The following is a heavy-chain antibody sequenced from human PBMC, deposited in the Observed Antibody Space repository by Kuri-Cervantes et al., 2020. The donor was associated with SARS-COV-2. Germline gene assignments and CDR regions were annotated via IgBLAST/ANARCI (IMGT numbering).Heavy chain of an antibody. J-gene: IGHJ4*02. Sequence: ASVKVSCKASGYTFTSHYIDWVRQSPRQGLEWMGIINPSGGSTNYAQKFQGRVTMTRDTSTSTVYMELSSLRSEDTAVYYCARDRGIVVVVAAQSYLDYWGQGTLVTVSS. CDR1: GYTFTSHY. CDR2: INPSGGST. CDR3: ARDRGIVVVVAAQSYLDY. V-gene: IGHV1-46*01. D-gene: IGHD2-15*01.